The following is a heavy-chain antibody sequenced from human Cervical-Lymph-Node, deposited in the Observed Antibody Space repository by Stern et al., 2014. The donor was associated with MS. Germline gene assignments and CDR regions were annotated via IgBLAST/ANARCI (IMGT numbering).Heavy chain of an antibody. J-gene: IGHJ5*02. D-gene: IGHD3-3*01. CDR3: AGTIFGVVKLDWFDP. Sequence: VQLVESGPGLVKPSETLSLTCTVSGGSISSYYWSWIRQPPGKGLEWIGYIYYSGSTNYNPSLKSRVTISVDTSKNQFSLKLSSVTAADTAVYYCAGTIFGVVKLDWFDPWGQGTLVTVSS. V-gene: IGHV4-59*01. CDR1: GGSISSYY. CDR2: IYYSGST.